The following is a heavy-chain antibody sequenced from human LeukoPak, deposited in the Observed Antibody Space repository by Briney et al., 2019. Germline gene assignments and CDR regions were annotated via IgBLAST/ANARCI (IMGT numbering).Heavy chain of an antibody. CDR2: IMQDGSEK. CDR3: AREVYSSSRPADAFDI. V-gene: IGHV3-7*01. Sequence: GGSLRLSCLGSGFSFSTYWMSWVRQAPGKGLEWVANIMQDGSEKNYVDSVKGRFTISRDNARNSLYLQMDSLGAEDTAVYYCAREVYSSSRPADAFDIWGQGTVVTVSS. CDR1: GFSFSTYW. D-gene: IGHD6-13*01. J-gene: IGHJ3*02.